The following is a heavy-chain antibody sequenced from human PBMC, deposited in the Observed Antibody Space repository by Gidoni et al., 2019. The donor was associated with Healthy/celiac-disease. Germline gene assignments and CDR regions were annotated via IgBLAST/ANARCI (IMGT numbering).Heavy chain of an antibody. D-gene: IGHD3-10*01. Sequence: QVQLQQWGAGLLKPSETLSLTCAVYGGSFRGYYWGWIRQHPRTGLEWIGAIHHIGSTNYNPPLKCSGPLSRDTVKNPVFLKLSSVTAADKALYYCAGGRRAILWFGGGPFAFDIWGQGTMVTVYS. J-gene: IGHJ3*02. CDR1: GGSFRGYY. V-gene: IGHV4-34*01. CDR3: AGGRRAILWFGGGPFAFDI. CDR2: IHHIGST.